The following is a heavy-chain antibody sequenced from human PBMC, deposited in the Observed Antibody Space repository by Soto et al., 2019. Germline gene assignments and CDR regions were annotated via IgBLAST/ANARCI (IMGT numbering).Heavy chain of an antibody. CDR2: ISSSSSYT. CDR3: ARVGEWELLSEDY. Sequence: QVQLVESGGGLVKPGGSLRLSCAASGFTFSDYYMSWIRQAPGKGLEWVSYISSSSSYTNYADSVKGRFTISRDNAKNSLYLQMNSLRAEDTAVYYCARVGEWELLSEDYWGQGTLVTVSS. J-gene: IGHJ4*02. V-gene: IGHV3-11*06. D-gene: IGHD1-26*01. CDR1: GFTFSDYY.